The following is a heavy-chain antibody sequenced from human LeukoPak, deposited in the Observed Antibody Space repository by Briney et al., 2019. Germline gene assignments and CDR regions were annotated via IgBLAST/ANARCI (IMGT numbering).Heavy chain of an antibody. D-gene: IGHD6-19*01. Sequence: GGSLRLSCAASGFIFSSSAMSWVRQAPGKGLEWVSAIRGSGDYTNYAESVKGRFTISRDNSKNTLYLQMNSLRAEDTAVYHCALIAVAGSPARPPDYWGQGTLVTVSS. CDR2: IRGSGDYT. J-gene: IGHJ4*02. V-gene: IGHV3-23*01. CDR1: GFIFSSSA. CDR3: ALIAVAGSPARPPDY.